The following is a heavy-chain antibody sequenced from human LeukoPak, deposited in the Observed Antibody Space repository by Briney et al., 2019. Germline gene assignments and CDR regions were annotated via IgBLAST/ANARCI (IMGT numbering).Heavy chain of an antibody. J-gene: IGHJ5*02. CDR1: GFTFSGSA. CDR3: ARDLYYYDSRGYYDDTHWFDP. D-gene: IGHD3-22*01. V-gene: IGHV3-23*01. CDR2: ISGANS. Sequence: GGSLRLSCAASGFTFSGSAMSWVRQAPGEGLEWVSLISGANSYYTDSVRGRFTISRDNAKNTLNLQMNSLRAEDTAVYYCARDLYYYDSRGYYDDTHWFDPWGQGTLVTVSS.